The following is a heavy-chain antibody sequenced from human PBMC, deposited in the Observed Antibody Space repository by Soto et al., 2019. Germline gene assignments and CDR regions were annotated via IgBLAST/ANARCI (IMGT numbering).Heavy chain of an antibody. CDR2: ISWNSGSI. CDR1: GFTFDDYA. D-gene: IGHD6-19*01. CDR3: AKALSSGSTDFDY. V-gene: IGHV3-9*01. Sequence: GGSLRLSCAASGFTFDDYAMHWVRQAPGKGLEWVSGISWNSGSIGYADSVKGRFTISRDNAKNSLYLQMNSLRAEDTALYYCAKALSSGSTDFDYWGQGTLVTVSS. J-gene: IGHJ4*02.